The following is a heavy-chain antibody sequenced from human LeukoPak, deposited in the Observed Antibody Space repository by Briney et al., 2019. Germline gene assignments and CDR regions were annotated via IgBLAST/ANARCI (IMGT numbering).Heavy chain of an antibody. D-gene: IGHD2-15*01. V-gene: IGHV3-21*01. CDR3: ARDRRYCSGGSCYSLGAFDI. J-gene: IGHJ3*02. CDR2: ISSSSYI. Sequence: GSLRLSCAASGFTFSSYSMNWVRQAPGKGLEWVSSISSSSYIYYADSVKGRFIISRDNAKNSLYLQMNSLRAEDTAVYYCARDRRYCSGGSCYSLGAFDIWGQGTMVTVSS. CDR1: GFTFSSYS.